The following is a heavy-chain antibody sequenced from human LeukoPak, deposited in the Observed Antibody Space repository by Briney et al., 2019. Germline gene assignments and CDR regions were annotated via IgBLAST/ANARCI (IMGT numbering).Heavy chain of an antibody. CDR1: GGSISSYY. V-gene: IGHV4-59*01. D-gene: IGHD6-6*01. Sequence: SETLSLTCTVSGGSISSYYWSWIRQPPGKGLEWIGYIYYSGSTNYNPSLKSRVTISVDTSKNQFSLKLSSVTAADTAVYYCARARYSSSYYYFDYWGQGTLVTVSS. CDR3: ARARYSSSYYYFDY. CDR2: IYYSGST. J-gene: IGHJ4*02.